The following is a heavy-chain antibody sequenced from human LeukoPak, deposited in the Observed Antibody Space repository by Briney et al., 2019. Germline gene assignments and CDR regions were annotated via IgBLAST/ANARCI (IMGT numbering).Heavy chain of an antibody. V-gene: IGHV4-31*03. CDR3: ARVRGSTSWYYYGMDV. J-gene: IGHJ6*02. CDR2: IYYSGST. Sequence: PSETLSLTCTVSGGSISSGGYYWSWIRQHPGKGLEWIGYIYYSGSTYYNPSLKSRVTISVDTSKNQFSLKLSSVTAADTAVYYCARVRGSTSWYYYGMDVWGQGTTVTVSS. D-gene: IGHD2-2*01. CDR1: GGSISSGGYY.